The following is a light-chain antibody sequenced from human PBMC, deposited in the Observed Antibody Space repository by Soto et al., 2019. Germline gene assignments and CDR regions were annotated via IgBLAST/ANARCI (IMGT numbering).Light chain of an antibody. Sequence: EIQLTQSPCTLSLSPGERATISCRASQSVPRSYLGWYQQRPGQAPRLLIYDASRRSTGVPDRFSGSESGTDFTLTISSLEPEDFAVYYCQQYTWSPLTFGQGTRLEIK. V-gene: IGKV3-20*01. CDR1: QSVPRSY. CDR2: DAS. J-gene: IGKJ5*01. CDR3: QQYTWSPLT.